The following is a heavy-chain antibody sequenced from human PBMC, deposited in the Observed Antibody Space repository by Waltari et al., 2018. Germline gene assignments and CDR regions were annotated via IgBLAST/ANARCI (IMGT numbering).Heavy chain of an antibody. J-gene: IGHJ4*02. Sequence: EVQLVESGGGLVQPGGSLRLSCEASGLSISESWMSWVRQGPGKGPEWVADIKEDGSKIYYVGSVRGRFTISRDNAKNSLYLQMNSLRVEDTAVYYCARDAPLYTTGWGYDYWGQGILVTVSS. CDR3: ARDAPLYTTGWGYDY. CDR1: GLSISESW. D-gene: IGHD6-19*01. CDR2: IKEDGSKI. V-gene: IGHV3-7*01.